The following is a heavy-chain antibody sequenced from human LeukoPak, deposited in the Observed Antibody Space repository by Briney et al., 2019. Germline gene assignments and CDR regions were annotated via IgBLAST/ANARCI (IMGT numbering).Heavy chain of an antibody. V-gene: IGHV3-23*01. J-gene: IGHJ4*02. Sequence: GGSLGLSCAASGFTFSSCAMGWVRQAPGKGLEWVSAISGSGGSTYYADSVKGRFTLSRDKSNNTLYLQMNSLRAEDSAVYYCAKGGYFYDTSGVDCWGQGTPVTVSS. CDR3: AKGGYFYDTSGVDC. CDR1: GFTFSSCA. CDR2: ISGSGGST. D-gene: IGHD3-22*01.